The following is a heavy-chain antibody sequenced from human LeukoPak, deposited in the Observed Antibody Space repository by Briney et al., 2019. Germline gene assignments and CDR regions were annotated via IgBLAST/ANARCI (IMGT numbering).Heavy chain of an antibody. Sequence: SVKVSCKASGGTFSSYAISWVRQAPGQGLEWMGGIIPIFGTANYAQKFQGRVTITADKSTSTAYMELSSLRSEDTAVYYCARVPKIRNYFDYWGQGTLVTVSS. V-gene: IGHV1-69*06. CDR1: GGTFSSYA. CDR3: ARVPKIRNYFDY. CDR2: IIPIFGTA. J-gene: IGHJ4*02.